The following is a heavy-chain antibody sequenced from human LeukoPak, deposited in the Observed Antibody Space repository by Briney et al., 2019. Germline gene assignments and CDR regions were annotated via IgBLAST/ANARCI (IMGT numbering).Heavy chain of an antibody. CDR2: IYDSGST. Sequence: SETLSLTCTVSGGSISIYYWSWIRQPPGKRLEWIGYIYDSGSTNYNPSLKSRVTISVDTSKNQFSLKLSSVTAADTAVYYCACLTTADAFDIWGQGTMVTVSS. CDR1: GGSISIYY. CDR3: ACLTTADAFDI. J-gene: IGHJ3*02. V-gene: IGHV4-59*01. D-gene: IGHD3-22*01.